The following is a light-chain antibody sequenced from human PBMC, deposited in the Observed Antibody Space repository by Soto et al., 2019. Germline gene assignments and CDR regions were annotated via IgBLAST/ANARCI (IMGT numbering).Light chain of an antibody. CDR3: QKYNSAPWT. Sequence: DIQMTQSPSSLSASVGDRVTITCRASQGISNYLAGYQQKPGKVPKLLIYVPSTSQSGVPSRFSGSGSRTDFTLTISSLLPADVATYYCQKYNSAPWTFGQGTKVEIK. J-gene: IGKJ1*01. CDR1: QGISNY. V-gene: IGKV1-27*01. CDR2: VPS.